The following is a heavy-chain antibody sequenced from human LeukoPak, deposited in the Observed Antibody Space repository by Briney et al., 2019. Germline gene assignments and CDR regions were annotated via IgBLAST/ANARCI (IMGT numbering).Heavy chain of an antibody. Sequence: GGSLRLSCAASGFTFRTYGIHWVRQAPGKGLEWVAFIRFDGGDKYYADSVKGRFTISRDNSKNTLYLQMNSLRSEDTAVYYCAKGSSRDFLWGSTLDYWGQGTLVTVSS. CDR2: IRFDGGDK. J-gene: IGHJ4*02. CDR3: AKGSSRDFLWGSTLDY. CDR1: GFTFRTYG. D-gene: IGHD3-16*01. V-gene: IGHV3-30*02.